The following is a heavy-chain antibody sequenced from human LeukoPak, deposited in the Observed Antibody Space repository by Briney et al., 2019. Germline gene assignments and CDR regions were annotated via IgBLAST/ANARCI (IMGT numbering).Heavy chain of an antibody. CDR2: IDPSGGRT. CDR1: GYRFTNFY. CDR3: ARDDEGLDP. V-gene: IGHV1-46*01. Sequence: ASVKVSCKASGYRFTNFYIHWVRPAPGQGPEWMGMIDPSGGRTTYAQKLQGRLTVTGDTSTSTVYMELSDLISEDTAEYFCARDDEGLDPWGQGTLVTVSS. J-gene: IGHJ5*02. D-gene: IGHD3-16*01.